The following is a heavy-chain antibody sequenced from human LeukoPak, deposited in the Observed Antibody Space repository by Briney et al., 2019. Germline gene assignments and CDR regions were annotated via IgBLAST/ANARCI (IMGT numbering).Heavy chain of an antibody. J-gene: IGHJ1*01. CDR2: IYYSGRT. CDR3: ARRRYYDGSGYLE. D-gene: IGHD3-22*01. CDR1: GDSVSRSDSY. Sequence: PSETLSLTCSVSGDSVSRSDSYWDWIRQPPGKGLEWIGTIYYSGRTYYSPSLKSRVTMSVNPSNNQFSLNLRSVTAADTALYYCARRRYYDGSGYLEWGQGTLLSVSS. V-gene: IGHV4-39*01.